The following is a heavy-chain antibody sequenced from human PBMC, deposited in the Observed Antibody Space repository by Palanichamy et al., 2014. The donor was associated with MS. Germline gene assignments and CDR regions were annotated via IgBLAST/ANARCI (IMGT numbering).Heavy chain of an antibody. CDR1: GYTFTSYY. D-gene: IGHD5-12*01. V-gene: IGHV1-46*01. CDR2: INPSGGST. J-gene: IGHJ3*02. CDR3: ARDIPLAHGGYGGAFDI. Sequence: QVQLVQSGAEVKKPGASVKVSCKASGYTFTSYYMHWVRQAPGQGLEWMGIINPSGGSTSYAQKFQGRVTMTRDTSTSTVYMELSSLRSEDTAVYYCARDIPLAHGGYGGAFDIWGQGTMVTVSS.